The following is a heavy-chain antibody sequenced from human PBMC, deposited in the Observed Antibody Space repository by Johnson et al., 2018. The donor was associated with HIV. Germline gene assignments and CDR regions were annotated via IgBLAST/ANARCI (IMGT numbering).Heavy chain of an antibody. CDR1: GLTFSSNW. V-gene: IGHV3-7*05. D-gene: IGHD3-10*01. J-gene: IGHJ3*02. CDR2: IKQDGSEK. CDR3: ARPRARGASDI. Sequence: VKLVESGGGLVQPGGSLRLSCTASGLTFSSNWMNWVRQAPGKGLEWVANIKQDGSEKYYVDSVRGRFTISSDNAKNSLYLQMNSLRAEDTAVYYCARPRARGASDIWGQGTMVTVSS.